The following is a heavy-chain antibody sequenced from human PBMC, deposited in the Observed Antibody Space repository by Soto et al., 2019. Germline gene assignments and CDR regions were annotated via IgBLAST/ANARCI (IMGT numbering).Heavy chain of an antibody. Sequence: QVQLVQSGTEVKKPGASVKVSCKASGYTFSSYYIHWVRQAPGQGLEWMGIINPSGGITNYAQKFQGRVTMTRDTSTRTVYRELSSLRSEDTAVYYCARGGPRQLVIYGMDVWGQGTTVTVSS. V-gene: IGHV1-46*01. J-gene: IGHJ6*02. D-gene: IGHD6-6*01. CDR3: ARGGPRQLVIYGMDV. CDR1: GYTFSSYY. CDR2: INPSGGIT.